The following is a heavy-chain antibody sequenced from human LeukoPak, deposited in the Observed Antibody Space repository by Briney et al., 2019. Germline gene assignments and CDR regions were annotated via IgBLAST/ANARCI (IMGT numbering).Heavy chain of an antibody. V-gene: IGHV4-34*01. CDR2: INHSGST. D-gene: IGHD6-19*01. J-gene: IGHJ6*03. Sequence: SETLSLTCAVYGGSFSGYYGSWIRQPPGKGLEWIGEINHSGSTNYNPSLKSRDTISVDTSKNQFSLKLSSVTAADTAVYYCATLPSRLVRYYYYMDVWGKGTTVTVSS. CDR3: ATLPSRLVRYYYYMDV. CDR1: GGSFSGYY.